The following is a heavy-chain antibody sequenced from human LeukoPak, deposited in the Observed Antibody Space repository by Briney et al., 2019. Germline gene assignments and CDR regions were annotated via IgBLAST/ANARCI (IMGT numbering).Heavy chain of an antibody. Sequence: SETLSLTCTVSGGSVSSGSYYWSWIRQPPGKGLEWIGYIYYSGSTNYNPSLKSRVTISVDTSKNQFSLKLSSVTAADTAVYYCARDRYSSSWSANDAFDIWGQGTMVTVSS. J-gene: IGHJ3*02. CDR3: ARDRYSSSWSANDAFDI. CDR1: GGSVSSGSYY. CDR2: IYYSGST. V-gene: IGHV4-61*01. D-gene: IGHD6-13*01.